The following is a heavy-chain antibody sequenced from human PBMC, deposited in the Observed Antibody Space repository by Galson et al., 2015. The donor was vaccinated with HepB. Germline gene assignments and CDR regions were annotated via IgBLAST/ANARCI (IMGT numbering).Heavy chain of an antibody. V-gene: IGHV3-33*01. J-gene: IGHJ4*02. CDR2: IWYDGSNR. CDR1: GFTFSSYG. Sequence: SLRLSCAASGFTFSSYGMHWVRQAPGKGLEWVAVIWYDGSNRYYADSVKGRFTISRDNSKNTLYLQMNSLRAEDTAVYYCARDQPEEMARFDYWGQGTLVTVSS. D-gene: IGHD5-24*01. CDR3: ARDQPEEMARFDY.